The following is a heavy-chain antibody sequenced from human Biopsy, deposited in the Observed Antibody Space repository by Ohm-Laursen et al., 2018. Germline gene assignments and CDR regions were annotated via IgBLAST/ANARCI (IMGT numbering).Heavy chain of an antibody. CDR1: GGSISNLY. CDR2: MYYSGNT. Sequence: SETLSLTCNVSGGSISNLYWSWIRQPPGKGLEWIGYMYYSGNTNYNPSLKSRVTISLDTSKNQFSLKMTSLTAADTAVYFCAREDEGLLRALDLWGQGTMVTVSS. D-gene: IGHD3-3*01. J-gene: IGHJ3*01. V-gene: IGHV4-59*11. CDR3: AREDEGLLRALDL.